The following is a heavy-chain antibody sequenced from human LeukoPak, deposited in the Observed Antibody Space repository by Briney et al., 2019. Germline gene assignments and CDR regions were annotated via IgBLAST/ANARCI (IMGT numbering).Heavy chain of an antibody. D-gene: IGHD2-2*01. V-gene: IGHV3-9*03. J-gene: IGHJ4*02. CDR3: AKGGVVPAAHLDY. CDR2: ISWNSGSI. CDR1: GFTFDDYA. Sequence: GRSLRLSCAASGFTFDDYAMHWVRQAPGKGLEWVSGISWNSGSIGYADSVKGRFTISRDNAKNSLYLQMNSLRAEDMALYYCAKGGVVPAAHLDYWGQGILVTVSS.